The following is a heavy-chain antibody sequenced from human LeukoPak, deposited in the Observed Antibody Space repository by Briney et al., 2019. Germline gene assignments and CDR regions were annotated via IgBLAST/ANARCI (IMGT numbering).Heavy chain of an antibody. CDR1: GFTFSSYA. Sequence: PGGSLRLSCAASGFTFSSYAMHWVRQAPGKGLEWVAVISYDGSNKYYADSVKGRFTISRDNSKNTLYLQMNSLRAEDTAVYYCERAYDILTGYQGYFDYWGQGTLVTVSS. CDR2: ISYDGSNK. CDR3: ERAYDILTGYQGYFDY. V-gene: IGHV3-30-3*01. D-gene: IGHD3-9*01. J-gene: IGHJ4*02.